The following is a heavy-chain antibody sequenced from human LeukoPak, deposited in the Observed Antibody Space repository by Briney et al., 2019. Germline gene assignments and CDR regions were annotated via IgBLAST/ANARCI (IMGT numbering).Heavy chain of an antibody. CDR3: ARTRLYGDFGAYDAFDI. D-gene: IGHD4-17*01. Sequence: EASVKVSCKASGYTFTGYYMHWVRQAPGQGLEWLGWINPNTGGTNFAQKFQGRFTMTRDTPMSTAYMELNRLRSDDTAVYYCARTRLYGDFGAYDAFDIWGQGTLVTVSS. CDR2: INPNTGGT. V-gene: IGHV1-2*02. J-gene: IGHJ3*02. CDR1: GYTFTGYY.